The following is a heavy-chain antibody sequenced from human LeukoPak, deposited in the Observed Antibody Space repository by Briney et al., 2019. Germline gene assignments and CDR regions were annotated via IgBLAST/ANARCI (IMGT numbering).Heavy chain of an antibody. J-gene: IGHJ4*02. Sequence: GGSLRLSCAASGFTFSQNWLHWVRQAPGKGLVWVSRISPDDKTTSYADSVKGRFTVSRDDAKKTLYLQMNSLRAEDTAVYYCAKEGSTSHQYYFDYWGQGTLVTVSS. CDR1: GFTFSQNW. CDR3: AKEGSTSHQYYFDY. CDR2: ISPDDKTT. D-gene: IGHD2-2*01. V-gene: IGHV3-74*01.